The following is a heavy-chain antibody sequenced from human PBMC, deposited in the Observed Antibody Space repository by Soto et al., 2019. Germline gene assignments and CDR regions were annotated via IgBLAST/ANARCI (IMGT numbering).Heavy chain of an antibody. V-gene: IGHV3-15*01. D-gene: IGHD2-15*01. CDR2: VTSEAGGGTI. CDR3: ARIEDLPPNDVFST. J-gene: IGHJ3*02. CDR1: GIHFTYDW. Sequence: EVQLVESGGGLVNPGGSVRVSCAASGIHFTYDWMTWVHLAQGGGLKWVGRVTSEAGGGTIDFAAHVKSRFTISTDDSTSMFHPPFNSMKSEDMAVYYFARIEDLPPNDVFSTWGQWTVVTVSS.